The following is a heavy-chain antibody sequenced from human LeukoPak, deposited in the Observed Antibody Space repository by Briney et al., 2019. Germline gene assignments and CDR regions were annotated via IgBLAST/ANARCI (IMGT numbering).Heavy chain of an antibody. CDR2: ISSSSSYI. J-gene: IGHJ4*02. V-gene: IGHV3-21*01. CDR1: GLTFSSYS. CDR3: ARVHYSSGWYEDN. Sequence: TGGSLRLSCAASGLTFSSYSMNWFRQAPGKGLEWVSSISSSSSYIYYADSVKGRFTISRDNAKNSLYMQVNSLRAEDTAVYYCARVHYSSGWYEDNWGQGTLVTVSS. D-gene: IGHD6-19*01.